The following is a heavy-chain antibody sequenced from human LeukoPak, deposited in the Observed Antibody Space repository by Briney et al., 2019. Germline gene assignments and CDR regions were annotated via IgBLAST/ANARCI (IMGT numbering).Heavy chain of an antibody. CDR1: GFTFSSYG. D-gene: IGHD3-10*01. CDR2: ISGSGGST. Sequence: PGGSLRLSCAASGFTFSSYGMSWVRQAPGKVLEWVSAISGSGGSTYYADSVKGRFTISRDNSKNTLYLQMNSLRAEDTAVYYCAKDHYRALLWFGRGGFDYWGQGTLVTVSS. J-gene: IGHJ4*02. CDR3: AKDHYRALLWFGRGGFDY. V-gene: IGHV3-23*01.